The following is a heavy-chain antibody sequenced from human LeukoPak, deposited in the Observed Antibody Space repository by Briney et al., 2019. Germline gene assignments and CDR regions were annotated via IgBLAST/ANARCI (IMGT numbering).Heavy chain of an antibody. CDR1: GGTFSSYA. V-gene: IGHV1-69*04. CDR3: ARGGSSGWYLGS. CDR2: IIPISGIA. D-gene: IGHD6-19*01. J-gene: IGHJ5*01. Sequence: GASVKVSCKASGGTFSSYAISWVRQAPGQGLEWMGRIIPISGIANYAQKFQGRVTITADKSTSTAYMELSSLRSEDTAVYYCARGGSSGWYLGSWGQGTLVTVSS.